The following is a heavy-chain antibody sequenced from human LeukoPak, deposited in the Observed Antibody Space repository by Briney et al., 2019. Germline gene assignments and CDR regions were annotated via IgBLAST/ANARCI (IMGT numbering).Heavy chain of an antibody. CDR2: IRYDGSIK. V-gene: IGHV3-30*02. D-gene: IGHD3-10*01. J-gene: IGHJ3*02. CDR1: GFTFSSYG. CDR3: AKDGRQRKTYYYGSESANAFDI. Sequence: GGSLRLSCAASGFTFSSYGMHWVRQAPGKGLDWVAFIRYDGSIKHYADSLKGRFTISRDNSKNTLFLQMDSLRAEDTAVHYCAKDGRQRKTYYYGSESANAFDIWGQGTMVTVSS.